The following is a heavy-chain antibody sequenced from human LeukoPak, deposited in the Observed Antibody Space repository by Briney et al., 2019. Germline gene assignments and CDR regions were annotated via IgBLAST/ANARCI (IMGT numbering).Heavy chain of an antibody. J-gene: IGHJ4*02. V-gene: IGHV4-59*01. CDR3: ARDKFNWNDGYFDY. CDR2: IYYSGST. D-gene: IGHD1-20*01. CDR1: GGSISSYY. Sequence: SETLSLTCTVSGGSISSYYWSWIRQPPGKGLEWIGYIYYSGSTNYNPSLKSRVTISVDTSKNQFSLMLNSVTAADTAVYYCARDKFNWNDGYFDYWGQGSLVTVSS.